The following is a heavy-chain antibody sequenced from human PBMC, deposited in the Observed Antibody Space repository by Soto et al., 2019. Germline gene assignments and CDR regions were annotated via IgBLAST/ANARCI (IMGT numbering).Heavy chain of an antibody. V-gene: IGHV5-51*01. D-gene: IGHD3-9*01. CDR1: GYSFTSYW. Sequence: GESLKISCKGSGYSFTSYWIGWVRQMPGKGLEWMGIIYPGDSDTRYSPSFQGQVTISADKSISTAYLQWSSLKASDTAMYYCARAYYDILTGKLSYYYGMDVWGQGTLVTVSS. CDR2: IYPGDSDT. J-gene: IGHJ6*02. CDR3: ARAYYDILTGKLSYYYGMDV.